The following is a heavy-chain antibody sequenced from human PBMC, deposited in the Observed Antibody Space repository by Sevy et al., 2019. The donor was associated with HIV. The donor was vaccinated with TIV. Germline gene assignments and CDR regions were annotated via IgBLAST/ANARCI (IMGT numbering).Heavy chain of an antibody. V-gene: IGHV3-23*01. CDR2: ISGSGGST. D-gene: IGHD2-2*01. J-gene: IGHJ6*02. Sequence: GGSLRLSCAPSGFTLSSYAMSWVRQAPGKGLEWVSTISGSGGSTYYTDSVKGRFTISRDNSKKTLYLQMNSLRAEDTAVYYCAKKYCSSTSCVMDVWGQGTTVTVSS. CDR3: AKKYCSSTSCVMDV. CDR1: GFTLSSYA.